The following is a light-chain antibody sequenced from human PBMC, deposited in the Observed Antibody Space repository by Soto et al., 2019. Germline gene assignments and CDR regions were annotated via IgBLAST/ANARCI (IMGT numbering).Light chain of an antibody. CDR2: LEHRGSY. CDR3: ETWDSNSWV. V-gene: IGLV4-60*02. Sequence: QLVLTQSSSASASLGSSVKFTCTLSSGHSSYIIAWHQQQPGKAPRYLMKLEHRGSYNKGSGVPDRFSGSGSGADRYLTLSTLQFEDEADYYCETWDSNSWVFGGGTKLTVL. J-gene: IGLJ3*02. CDR1: SGHSSYI.